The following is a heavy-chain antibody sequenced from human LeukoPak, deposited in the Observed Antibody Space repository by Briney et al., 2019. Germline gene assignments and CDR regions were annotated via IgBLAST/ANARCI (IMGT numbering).Heavy chain of an antibody. J-gene: IGHJ6*02. V-gene: IGHV1-69*04. CDR1: GGTFSSYA. D-gene: IGHD3-10*01. Sequence: GASVKVSCMASGGTFSSYAISWVRQAPGQGLEWMGRIIPILGIANYAQKFQGRVTITADKSTSTAYMELSSLRSEDTAVYYCARAMVRGVIITPFYYYYGMDVWGQGTTVTVSS. CDR2: IIPILGIA. CDR3: ARAMVRGVIITPFYYYYGMDV.